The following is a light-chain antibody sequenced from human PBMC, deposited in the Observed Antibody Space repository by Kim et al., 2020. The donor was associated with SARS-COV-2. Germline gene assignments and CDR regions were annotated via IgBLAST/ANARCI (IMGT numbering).Light chain of an antibody. CDR3: QQYSNWPRT. Sequence: VTPGERATLSCRASQSVSSNLDWYQQKPGQAPRLLIYGASTRATGFPARFSGSGSGTEFTLTISSLQSEDFAVYYCQQYSNWPRTFGQGTKVDIK. CDR2: GAS. CDR1: QSVSSN. J-gene: IGKJ1*01. V-gene: IGKV3-15*01.